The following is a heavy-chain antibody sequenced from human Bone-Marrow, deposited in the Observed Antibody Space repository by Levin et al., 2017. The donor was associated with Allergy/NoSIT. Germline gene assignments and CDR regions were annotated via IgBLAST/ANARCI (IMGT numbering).Heavy chain of an antibody. V-gene: IGHV4-31*03. D-gene: IGHD3-9*01. CDR1: GGSISSAGYH. CDR3: ARLDGYYFDY. CDR2: ISYRGTT. Sequence: SETLSLTCTVSGGSISSAGYHWTWIRQSPGKGLEWIGYISYRGTTYYNPSLKSRLTMSLDTSEQRFSLNLNSVTAAVTAIYYCARLDGYYFDYWGQGTQVTVSS. J-gene: IGHJ4*02.